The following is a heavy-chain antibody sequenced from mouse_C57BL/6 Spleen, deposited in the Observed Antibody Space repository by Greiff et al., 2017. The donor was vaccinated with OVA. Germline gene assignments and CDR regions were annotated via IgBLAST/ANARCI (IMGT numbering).Heavy chain of an antibody. V-gene: IGHV5-16*01. CDR1: GFTFSDYY. Sequence: EVKLMESEGGLVQPGSSMKLSCTASGFTFSDYYMAWVRQVPEKGLEWVANINYDGSSTYYLDSLKSRFIISRDNAKNILYLQMSSLKSEDTATYYCARVPPYYYGSSYWYFDVWGTGTTVTVSS. D-gene: IGHD1-1*01. J-gene: IGHJ1*03. CDR2: INYDGSST. CDR3: ARVPPYYYGSSYWYFDV.